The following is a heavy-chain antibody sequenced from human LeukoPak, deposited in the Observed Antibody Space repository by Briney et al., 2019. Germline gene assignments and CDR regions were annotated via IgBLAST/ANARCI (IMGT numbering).Heavy chain of an antibody. CDR2: INNDGSST. CDR1: GFIFSDHW. Sequence: GGSLRLSCAASGFIFSDHWMHWVRQAPGKGLVWLSRINNDGSSTIYADSVKGRFTFSRDNAENTLYLQMNSLRAEDTAVYYCARTGYGSGTNYWGQGTLVTVSS. D-gene: IGHD3-10*01. J-gene: IGHJ4*02. CDR3: ARTGYGSGTNY. V-gene: IGHV3-74*01.